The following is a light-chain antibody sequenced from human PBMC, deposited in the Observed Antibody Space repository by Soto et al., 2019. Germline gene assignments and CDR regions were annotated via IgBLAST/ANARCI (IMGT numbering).Light chain of an antibody. CDR2: AAS. V-gene: IGKV1-27*01. CDR3: QKFSAVPT. CDR1: QAIYNY. J-gene: IGKJ4*01. Sequence: DIQMTQSPSSLSASVGDRVTITCRAGQAIYNYLAWYQQKPGKVPTLLISAASTWQSGVPSRFSGSGSGTDFTLTISSLQPEDVATYYCQKFSAVPTFGGGTKVEI.